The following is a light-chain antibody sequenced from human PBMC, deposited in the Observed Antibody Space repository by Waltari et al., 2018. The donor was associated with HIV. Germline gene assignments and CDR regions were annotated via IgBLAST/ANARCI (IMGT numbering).Light chain of an antibody. CDR2: GAS. CDR1: QSVSSTY. Sequence: EIVLTQSPGTLSLSPGDRATLSYRASQSVSSTYLAWYQQKPGQAPRLLIYGASSRATGIPDRFSGSGSGTDFTLTVSRLEPEDFAVYYCQQYGSSPQTFGQGTKVEIK. V-gene: IGKV3-20*01. CDR3: QQYGSSPQT. J-gene: IGKJ1*01.